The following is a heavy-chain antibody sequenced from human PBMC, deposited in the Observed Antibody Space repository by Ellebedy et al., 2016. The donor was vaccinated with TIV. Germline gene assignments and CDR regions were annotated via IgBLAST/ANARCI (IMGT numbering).Heavy chain of an antibody. CDR2: IVYDGSNK. V-gene: IGHV3-30-3*01. CDR3: AKGLVDTAMADY. D-gene: IGHD5-18*01. Sequence: GESLKISCAASGFTFSNYAMHWVRQAPGKGLEWVAAIVYDGSNKYYADSVKGRFTVSRDNSKNTVFLQMNRLRVEDTAVYYCAKGLVDTAMADYWGQGTLVTVSS. J-gene: IGHJ4*02. CDR1: GFTFSNYA.